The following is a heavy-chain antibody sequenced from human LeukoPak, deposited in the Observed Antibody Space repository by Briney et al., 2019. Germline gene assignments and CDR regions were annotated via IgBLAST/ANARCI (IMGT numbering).Heavy chain of an antibody. CDR1: GFTFSDFY. CDR2: ISPNGQTI. Sequence: GGSLRLSCAASGFTFSDFYMTWVRQAPGMGLEWVAYISPNGQTIYYAESLQGRFTVSRDNAKSSLFLQMNNLGAEDTAVYYCAKAFTALVFFGYWGQGTLVTVSS. CDR3: AKAFTALVFFGY. J-gene: IGHJ4*02. D-gene: IGHD5-18*01. V-gene: IGHV3-11*01.